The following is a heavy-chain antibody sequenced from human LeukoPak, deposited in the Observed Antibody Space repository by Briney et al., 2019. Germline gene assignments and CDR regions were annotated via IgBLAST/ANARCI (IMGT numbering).Heavy chain of an antibody. V-gene: IGHV3-23*01. CDR1: GFTFSSYA. CDR2: ISGSGGST. CDR3: AKVSCSGGSCYSIDY. D-gene: IGHD2-15*01. J-gene: IGHJ4*02. Sequence: GGSLRLSCAASGFTFSSYAMSWVRQAPGKGLEWVSAISGSGGSTYYADSVKGRFTISRDNSKNTLYLQMNSLRAEDTAVYYCAKVSCSGGSCYSIDYWGQGTLVTVSS.